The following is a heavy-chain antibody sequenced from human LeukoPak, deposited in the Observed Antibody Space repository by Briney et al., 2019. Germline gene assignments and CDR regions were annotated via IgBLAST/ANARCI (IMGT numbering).Heavy chain of an antibody. V-gene: IGHV3-9*01. D-gene: IGHD7-27*01. CDR3: AKFYGDGSLDAFDI. Sequence: GGSLRLSCAASGFTFSSYWMSWVRQAPGKGLEWVSGISWNSGSIGYADSVKGRFTISRDNAKNSLYLQMNSLRAEDTALYYCAKFYGDGSLDAFDIWGQGTMVTVSS. CDR1: GFTFSSYW. J-gene: IGHJ3*02. CDR2: ISWNSGSI.